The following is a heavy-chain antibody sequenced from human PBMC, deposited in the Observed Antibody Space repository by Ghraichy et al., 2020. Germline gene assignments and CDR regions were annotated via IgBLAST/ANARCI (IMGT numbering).Heavy chain of an antibody. Sequence: SETLSHTCTVSGVTMTSDTYSWTWIRQYPEKGLEWIGNISYTGSTSYNPSLQSRVSISVDTSKNQFSLQLTSVTAADTAVYYCARDSRKDDSNFVDYFDSWGQGTLVTVSS. CDR3: ARDSRKDDSNFVDYFDS. V-gene: IGHV4-31*03. J-gene: IGHJ4*02. CDR2: ISYTGST. D-gene: IGHD5-24*01. CDR1: GVTMTSDTYS.